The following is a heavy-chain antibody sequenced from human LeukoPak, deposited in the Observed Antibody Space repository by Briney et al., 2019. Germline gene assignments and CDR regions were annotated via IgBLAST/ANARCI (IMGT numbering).Heavy chain of an antibody. V-gene: IGHV3-30*03. CDR3: AREGYYGSGSPPSLYFDY. Sequence: GGSLRLSCAASGFTFSNYWMRWVRQAPGKGLEWVAVTSSDLNVKLYADSVKGRFTISRDNSRSTLYLQMNSLRPEDTAIYYCAREGYYGSGSPPSLYFDYWGQGTLVTVSS. D-gene: IGHD3-10*01. CDR2: TSSDLNVK. CDR1: GFTFSNYW. J-gene: IGHJ4*02.